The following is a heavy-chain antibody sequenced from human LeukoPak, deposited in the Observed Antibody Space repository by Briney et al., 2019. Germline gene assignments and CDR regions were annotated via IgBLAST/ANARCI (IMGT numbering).Heavy chain of an antibody. CDR1: GFTFSSYW. D-gene: IGHD3-16*01. V-gene: IGHV3-74*01. Sequence: GGSLRLSCAASGFTFSSYWMHWVRQAPGKGLVWVSRINGDGSTTTYADSVTGRFTISRDNAKNTQYLQMNRLGAEDTAVYYCARVSIGAWYFDLWGRGTLVTVSS. CDR3: ARVSIGAWYFDL. CDR2: INGDGSTT. J-gene: IGHJ2*01.